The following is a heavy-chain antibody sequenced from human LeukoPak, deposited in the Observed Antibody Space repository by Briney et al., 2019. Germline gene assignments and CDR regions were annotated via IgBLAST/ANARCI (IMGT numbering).Heavy chain of an antibody. CDR3: AKGGESVAGIIGSMDV. CDR1: GFTFDDYA. V-gene: IGHV3-9*01. J-gene: IGHJ6*02. CDR2: ISWNSGNI. Sequence: PGGSLRLSCAASGFTFDDYAMHWVRQAPGKGLEWVSSISWNSGNIDYADSVKGRFTISRDNAKNSLYLQMNSLRAEDTALYYCAKGGESVAGIIGSMDVWGQGTTVTVSS. D-gene: IGHD1-14*01.